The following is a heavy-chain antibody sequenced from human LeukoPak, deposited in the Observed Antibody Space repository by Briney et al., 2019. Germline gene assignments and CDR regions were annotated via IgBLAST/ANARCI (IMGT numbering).Heavy chain of an antibody. CDR2: IRYDGSNK. CDR1: GFTFSSYG. V-gene: IGHV3-30*02. J-gene: IGHJ4*02. Sequence: GGSLRLSCAASGFTFSSYGMHWVRQAPGKGLEWVAFIRYDGSNKYYADSVKGRFTISRDNSKNPLYLQMNSLRAEDTAVYYCAKDHLTVTQRNRMDYWGQGTLVTVSS. CDR3: AKDHLTVTQRNRMDY. D-gene: IGHD4-11*01.